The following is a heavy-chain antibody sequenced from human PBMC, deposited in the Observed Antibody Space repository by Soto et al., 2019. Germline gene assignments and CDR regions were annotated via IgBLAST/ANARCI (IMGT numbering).Heavy chain of an antibody. Sequence: QVQLVQSGAEVKKPGSSVKVSCKASGGTFSSYAISWVRQAPGQGLEWMGGIIPIFGTANYAQKFQGRVTITADESTSTAYMELSSLRSEDTAVDYCARDRGYYYDSSGYYVSGYFDYWGQGTLVTVSS. CDR2: IIPIFGTA. V-gene: IGHV1-69*01. CDR3: ARDRGYYYDSSGYYVSGYFDY. J-gene: IGHJ4*02. D-gene: IGHD3-22*01. CDR1: GGTFSSYA.